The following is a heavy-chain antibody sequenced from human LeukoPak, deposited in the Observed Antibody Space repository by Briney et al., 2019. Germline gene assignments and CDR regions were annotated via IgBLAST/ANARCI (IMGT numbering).Heavy chain of an antibody. D-gene: IGHD1-26*01. CDR2: IYYDGNT. CDR3: ARELYSGSYPDAFDI. V-gene: IGHV4-39*07. CDR1: GGSFTSSSYY. Sequence: SETLSLTCSVSGGSFTSSSYYWGWIRQPPGKGLEWIGSIYYDGNTYYNPSLKSQVTISVDTSKNQFSLKLTSVTAADTAVYYCARELYSGSYPDAFDIWGQGTLVTVSS. J-gene: IGHJ3*02.